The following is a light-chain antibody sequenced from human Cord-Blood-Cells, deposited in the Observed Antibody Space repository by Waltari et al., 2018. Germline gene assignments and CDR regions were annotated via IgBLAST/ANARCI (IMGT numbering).Light chain of an antibody. Sequence: QSALTQPASVSGSPGQSITISCTGTSSDVGSYNLVSWYQQHPGKAPRLMIYEVRKRPSGVSNRFSGSKSGNTASLTISGLQAEDDADYYCCSYAGSSTLVFGGGTKLTVL. CDR3: CSYAGSSTLV. CDR1: SSDVGSYNL. CDR2: EVR. J-gene: IGLJ3*02. V-gene: IGLV2-23*02.